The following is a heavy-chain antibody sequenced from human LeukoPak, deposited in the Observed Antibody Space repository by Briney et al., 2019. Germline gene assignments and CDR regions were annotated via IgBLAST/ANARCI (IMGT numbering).Heavy chain of an antibody. Sequence: PSETLSLTCAVYGGSFSGYYWSWIRQPPGKGLEWIGEINHSGSTNYNPSLKSRVTISVDTSKDQFSLKLSSVTAADRAVYYCARGGHRLIFGVAIIHPKYFDYWGQGTLVTVSS. CDR3: ARGGHRLIFGVAIIHPKYFDY. D-gene: IGHD3-3*01. J-gene: IGHJ4*02. V-gene: IGHV4-34*01. CDR2: INHSGST. CDR1: GGSFSGYY.